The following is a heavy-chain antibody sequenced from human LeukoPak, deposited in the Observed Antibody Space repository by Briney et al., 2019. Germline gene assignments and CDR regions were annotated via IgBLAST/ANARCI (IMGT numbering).Heavy chain of an antibody. J-gene: IGHJ4*02. CDR3: ARQIAAAGSFDY. Sequence: WGSPRLSCAASGFTFSSYEMNWVRQAPGKGLEWVSYISSSGSTIYYADSVKGRFTISRDNAKNSLYLQMNSLRAEDTAVYYCARQIAAAGSFDYWGQGTLVTVSS. CDR2: ISSSGSTI. CDR1: GFTFSSYE. D-gene: IGHD6-13*01. V-gene: IGHV3-48*03.